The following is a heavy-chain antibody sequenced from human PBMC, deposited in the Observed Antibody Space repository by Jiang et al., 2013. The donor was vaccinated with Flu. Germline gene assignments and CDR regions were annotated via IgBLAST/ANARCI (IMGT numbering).Heavy chain of an antibody. V-gene: IGHV1-58*02. Sequence: GAEVKKPGTSVKVSCKASGFTFTSSAMQWVRQARGQRLEWIGWIVVGSGNTNYAQKFQERVTITRDTSTGTVYMELSSLRSEDTAVYYCARGIDSSGYFNYYFDLWGRGTLLTVSS. D-gene: IGHD3-22*01. CDR3: ARGIDSSGYFNYYFDL. CDR2: IVVGSGNT. J-gene: IGHJ2*01. CDR1: GFTFTSSA.